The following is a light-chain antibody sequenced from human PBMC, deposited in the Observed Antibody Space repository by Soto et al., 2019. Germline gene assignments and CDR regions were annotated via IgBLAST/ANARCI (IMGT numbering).Light chain of an antibody. V-gene: IGKV1-39*01. J-gene: IGKJ1*01. CDR3: QQYFSYPRT. Sequence: DIQMTQSPSSLSASVGDIVTITCRASQSISSYLNWYQQKPGKAPKLLIYAASSLQSGVPSRFSGSGSGTDLTLTISTLQPEDLPNYSCQQYFSYPRTFGQGTKVDIK. CDR1: QSISSY. CDR2: AAS.